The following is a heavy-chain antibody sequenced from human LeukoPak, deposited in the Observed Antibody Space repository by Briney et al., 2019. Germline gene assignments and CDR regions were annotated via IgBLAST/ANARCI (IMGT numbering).Heavy chain of an antibody. J-gene: IGHJ6*03. V-gene: IGHV1-18*01. CDR1: GYTFTSYG. Sequence: ASVKVSCKASGYTFTSYGISWVRQAPGQGLEWMGWISAYNGNTNYAQKLQGRVTMTTDTSTSTAYMELRSLRSDDTAVYYCARGLNYYGSGSYFTPYYYYYMDVWGKGTTVTISS. D-gene: IGHD3-10*01. CDR2: ISAYNGNT. CDR3: ARGLNYYGSGSYFTPYYYYYMDV.